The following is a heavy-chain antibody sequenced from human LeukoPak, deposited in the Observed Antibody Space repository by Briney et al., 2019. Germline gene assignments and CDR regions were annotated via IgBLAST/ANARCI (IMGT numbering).Heavy chain of an antibody. V-gene: IGHV1-69*04. J-gene: IGHJ6*02. D-gene: IGHD3-10*01. Sequence: SVKVSCKASGYTFTSYGISWVRQAPGQGLEWMGRIIPILGIANYAQKFQGRVTITADKSTSTAYMELSSLRSEDTAVYYCAKYYYGSGSNDYYYYGMDVWGQGTTVTVSS. CDR2: IIPILGIA. CDR1: GYTFTSYG. CDR3: AKYYYGSGSNDYYYYGMDV.